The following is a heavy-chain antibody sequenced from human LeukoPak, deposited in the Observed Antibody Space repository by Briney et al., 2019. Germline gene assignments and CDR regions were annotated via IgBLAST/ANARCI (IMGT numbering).Heavy chain of an antibody. CDR3: ARTGWNDAFNI. CDR2: IYTDGSST. CDR1: AFTLSSYW. D-gene: IGHD1-1*01. Sequence: GGSLRLSCATSAFTLSSYWMHWVRQAPGKGLVWVSVIYTDGSSTTYADSVKGRFTISRDNAKNSLYLQMNSLRAEDTAVYYCARTGWNDAFNIWGQGTLVTVSS. J-gene: IGHJ3*02. V-gene: IGHV3-74*01.